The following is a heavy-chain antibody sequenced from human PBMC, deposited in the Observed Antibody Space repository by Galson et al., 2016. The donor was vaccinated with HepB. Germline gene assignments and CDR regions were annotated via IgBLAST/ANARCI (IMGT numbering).Heavy chain of an antibody. CDR2: IGRGGDT. Sequence: SLRLSCAASGFTFSTSDMHWVRQGTGKGLEWVSAIGRGGDTYYSGSVEGRFTISRENAKNSLYLEMNSLRAGDTAVYYCAREIKDTINVGWYFDLWGRGTLVTVSS. CDR3: AREIKDTINVGWYFDL. J-gene: IGHJ2*01. CDR1: GFTFSTSD. V-gene: IGHV3-13*01. D-gene: IGHD3-9*01.